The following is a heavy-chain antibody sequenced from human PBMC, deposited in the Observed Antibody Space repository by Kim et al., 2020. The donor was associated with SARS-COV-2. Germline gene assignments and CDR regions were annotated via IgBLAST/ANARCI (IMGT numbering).Heavy chain of an antibody. CDR2: ISYGGSNK. J-gene: IGHJ6*02. Sequence: GGSLRLSCAASGFTFSSYAMHWVRQAPGKGLEWVAVISYGGSNKYYADSVKGRFTISRDNSKNTLYLQMNSLRAEDTAVYYCARGLRGHYYYGMDVWGQGTTVTVSS. V-gene: IGHV3-30-3*01. CDR1: GFTFSSYA. CDR3: ARGLRGHYYYGMDV. D-gene: IGHD3-10*01.